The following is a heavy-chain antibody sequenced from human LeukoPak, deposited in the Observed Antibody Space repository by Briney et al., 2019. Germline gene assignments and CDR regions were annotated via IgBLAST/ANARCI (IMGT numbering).Heavy chain of an antibody. J-gene: IGHJ5*02. CDR3: ARHGYCSSTSCYSWFDP. CDR2: IYTSGST. CDR1: DGSISSYY. D-gene: IGHD2-2*03. Sequence: PSETLSLTCTVSDGSISSYYWSWIRQPPGKGLEWIGYIYTSGSTNYNPSLKSRVTISVDTSKNQFSLKLSSVTAADTAVYYCARHGYCSSTSCYSWFDPWGQGTLVTVSS. V-gene: IGHV4-4*09.